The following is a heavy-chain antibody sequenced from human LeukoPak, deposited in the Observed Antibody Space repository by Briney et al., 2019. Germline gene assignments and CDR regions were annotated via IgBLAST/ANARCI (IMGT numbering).Heavy chain of an antibody. CDR3: ARGPGYGYDGFDY. J-gene: IGHJ4*02. V-gene: IGHV3-74*01. CDR2: INSDGSRT. D-gene: IGHD5-18*01. Sequence: GGSLRLSCAASGFTFSSYWMHWVRQAPGKGLVWVSRINSDGSRTSYADSVKGRFTIARDNAKKTLYLQMNSLRAEDTAVYYCARGPGYGYDGFDYWGQGNLVTVSS. CDR1: GFTFSSYW.